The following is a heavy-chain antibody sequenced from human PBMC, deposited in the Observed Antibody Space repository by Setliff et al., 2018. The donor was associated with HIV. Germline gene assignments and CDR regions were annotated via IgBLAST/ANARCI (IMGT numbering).Heavy chain of an antibody. Sequence: GGSLRLSCVTSGFTFDDYGMSWVRQAPGKGLEWVAVIWYDGSNEHYADSVKGRFTISRDNSKNTLYLQMNNLRAEDTAVYYCAKDMFSGFSSALDYWGQGTLVTVSS. D-gene: IGHD3-22*01. J-gene: IGHJ4*02. CDR1: GFTFDDYG. CDR3: AKDMFSGFSSALDY. CDR2: IWYDGSNE. V-gene: IGHV3-33*06.